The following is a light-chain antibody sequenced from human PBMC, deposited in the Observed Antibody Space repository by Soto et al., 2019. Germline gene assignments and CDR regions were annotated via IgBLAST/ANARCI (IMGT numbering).Light chain of an antibody. Sequence: DIQMTQSPSTLSASVGDRVTITCRASQSISRWLAWYQQKPGKAPKLLIHDATSLESGVPSRFSGSGSGTEFTLTISSPQPDDFATYYCQQHDGRPTMTFGQGTRLDSK. CDR2: DAT. V-gene: IGKV1-5*01. J-gene: IGKJ5*01. CDR1: QSISRW. CDR3: QQHDGRPTMT.